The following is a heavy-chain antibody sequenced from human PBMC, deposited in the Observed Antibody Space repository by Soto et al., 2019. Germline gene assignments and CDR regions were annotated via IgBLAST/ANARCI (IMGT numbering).Heavy chain of an antibody. J-gene: IGHJ4*02. CDR1: GYTLTELS. CDR2: FDPEDGET. CDR3: ATDPSASDYCSGGSCYGH. Sequence: ASVKVSCKVSGYTLTELSMHWVRQAPGKGLEWMGGFDPEDGETIYAQKFQGRVTMTEDTSTDTAYMELSSLRSEDTAVYYCATDPSASDYCSGGSCYGHWGQGTLVTVS. D-gene: IGHD2-15*01. V-gene: IGHV1-24*01.